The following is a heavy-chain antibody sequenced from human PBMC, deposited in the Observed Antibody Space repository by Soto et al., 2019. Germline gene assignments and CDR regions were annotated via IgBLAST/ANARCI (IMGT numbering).Heavy chain of an antibody. D-gene: IGHD2-2*01. CDR2: IDPSDSYT. CDR1: GFSFTSYW. V-gene: IGHV5-10-1*01. Sequence: SLKISCKGSGFSFTSYWISWVRQMPGKGLEWMGRIDPSDSYTNYSPSFQGHVTISADKSISTAYLQWSSLKASDTAMYYCARSSSVVVPAATYGMDVWGQGTTVTVSS. J-gene: IGHJ6*02. CDR3: ARSSSVVVPAATYGMDV.